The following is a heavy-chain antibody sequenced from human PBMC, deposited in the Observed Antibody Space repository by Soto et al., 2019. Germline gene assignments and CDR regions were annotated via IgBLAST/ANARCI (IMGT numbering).Heavy chain of an antibody. J-gene: IGHJ3*02. Sequence: SETLSLTCTVSGGSISSGSYYWSWIRQHPGKGLEWIGYIYYSGSTYYNPSLKSRVTISVDTSKNQFSLKLSSVTAADTAVYYCARVKAMTTVTHDAFDIWGQGTMVTVPS. V-gene: IGHV4-31*03. CDR1: GGSISSGSYY. CDR3: ARVKAMTTVTHDAFDI. CDR2: IYYSGST. D-gene: IGHD4-17*01.